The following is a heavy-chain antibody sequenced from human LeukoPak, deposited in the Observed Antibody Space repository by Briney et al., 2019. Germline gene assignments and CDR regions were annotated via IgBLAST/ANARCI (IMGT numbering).Heavy chain of an antibody. V-gene: IGHV1-8*01. Sequence: ASVKVSCKASGYTFTSSDINWARQATGQGLEWMGWINTNSGNTGYAQKFQGRVTMTRNTSITTAYMELSSLRSDDTAVYYCARASIAVPCGYWGQGTLVTVSS. CDR3: ARASIAVPCGY. CDR1: GYTFTSSD. D-gene: IGHD6-19*01. CDR2: INTNSGNT. J-gene: IGHJ4*02.